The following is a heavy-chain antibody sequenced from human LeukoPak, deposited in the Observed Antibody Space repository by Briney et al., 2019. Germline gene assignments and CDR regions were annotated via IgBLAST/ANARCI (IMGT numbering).Heavy chain of an antibody. V-gene: IGHV1-2*02. CDR3: ARVLAIFGPGHGMDV. Sequence: GASVKVSCKASGYTFTGYYMHWVRQAPGQGLEWMGWINPNSGGTNYAQKFQGRDTMTRDTSISTAYMELSRLRSDDTAVYYCARVLAIFGPGHGMDVWGQGTTVTVSS. J-gene: IGHJ6*02. CDR1: GYTFTGYY. CDR2: INPNSGGT. D-gene: IGHD3-3*01.